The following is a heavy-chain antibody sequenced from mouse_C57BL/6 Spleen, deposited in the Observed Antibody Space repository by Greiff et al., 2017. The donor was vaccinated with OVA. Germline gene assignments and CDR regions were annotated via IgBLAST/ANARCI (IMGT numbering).Heavy chain of an antibody. CDR1: GYTFTSYW. Sequence: QVQLLQPGAELVRPGTSVKLSCKASGYTFTSYWMHWVKQRPGQGLEWIGVIDPSDSYTNYNQKFKGKATLTVDTSSSTAYMQLSSLTSEDSAVYYCARRGSSPWYFDVWGTGTTVTVSS. CDR2: IDPSDSYT. V-gene: IGHV1-59*01. D-gene: IGHD1-1*01. CDR3: ARRGSSPWYFDV. J-gene: IGHJ1*03.